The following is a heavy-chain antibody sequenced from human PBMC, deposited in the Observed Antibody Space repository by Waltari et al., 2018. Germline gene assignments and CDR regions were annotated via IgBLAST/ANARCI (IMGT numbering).Heavy chain of an antibody. J-gene: IGHJ4*02. CDR3: AKGPKWELLPEPYFDY. CDR1: GIHLSVYA. D-gene: IGHD1-26*01. V-gene: IGHV3-23*01. CDR2: ISGSGGST. Sequence: EVQLLESGGGLVQPGGSLRLCCSASGIHLSVYAMTWVRQAPGEVLEWVSAISGSGGSTYYADSVKGRFTISRDNSKNTLYLQMNSLRAEDTAVYYCAKGPKWELLPEPYFDYWGQGTLVTVSS.